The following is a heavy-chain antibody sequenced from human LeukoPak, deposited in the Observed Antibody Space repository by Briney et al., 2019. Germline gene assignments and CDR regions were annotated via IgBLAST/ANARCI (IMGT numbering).Heavy chain of an antibody. J-gene: IGHJ4*02. CDR1: GFTFSSHS. D-gene: IGHD6-13*01. CDR3: AITQSIAAAGRAYDY. CDR2: ISSSSRYI. V-gene: IGHV3-21*01. Sequence: PGGSLTLSCAASGFTFSSHSMNWVRQAPGKGLEGVSPISSSSRYIYYPDSLKGRLTIPSDNAKNSLFLEMHSTRAEDTTVYYCAITQSIAAAGRAYDYWGQGTLVTVSS.